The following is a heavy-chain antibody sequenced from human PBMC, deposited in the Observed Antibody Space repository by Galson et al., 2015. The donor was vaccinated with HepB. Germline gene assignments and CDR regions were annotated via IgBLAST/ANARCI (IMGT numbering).Heavy chain of an antibody. J-gene: IGHJ5*02. CDR3: ARDGKRYYDFWSGYSNWFDP. CDR2: ISYDGSNK. CDR1: GFTFSSYA. V-gene: IGHV3-30-3*01. D-gene: IGHD3-3*01. Sequence: SLRLSCAASGFTFSSYAMHWVRQAPGKGLEWMAVISYDGSNKYYADPVKGRFTVSRDNSKNTLYLQMNSLRAEDTAVYYCARDGKRYYDFWSGYSNWFDPWGQGTLVTVAS.